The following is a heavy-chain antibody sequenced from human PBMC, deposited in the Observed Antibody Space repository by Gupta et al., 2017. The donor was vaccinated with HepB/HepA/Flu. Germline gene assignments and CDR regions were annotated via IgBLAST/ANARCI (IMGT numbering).Heavy chain of an antibody. CDR2: VSGGSET. V-gene: IGHV3-11*01. CDR1: GFDFGASY. J-gene: IGHJ4*01. Sequence: QVQLVESGGGLVKPGGSLRLSCVASGFDFGASYMSWIRQPPGKGLELISYVSGGSETKDADSVEGRFNVSRVNAQNSLYLHMSRLRVDDTAIYYWAKGGPGKGAFDSWGQGILVTVSS. CDR3: AKGGPGKGAFDS. D-gene: IGHD3-16*01.